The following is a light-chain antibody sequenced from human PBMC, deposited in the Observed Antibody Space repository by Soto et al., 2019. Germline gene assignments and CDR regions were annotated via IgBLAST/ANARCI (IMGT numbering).Light chain of an antibody. CDR1: SSDVGGYNY. V-gene: IGLV2-14*01. J-gene: IGLJ2*01. Sequence: QSALTQPASVSGSPGQSITISCTGTSSDVGGYNYVSWYQQHPGKAPKLMIYEVSNRPSGVSNRFSGSKSGNTASLTISGLQAEAEADYYYSSYTSSSTRLVVFGGGTKLTVL. CDR2: EVS. CDR3: SSYTSSSTRLVV.